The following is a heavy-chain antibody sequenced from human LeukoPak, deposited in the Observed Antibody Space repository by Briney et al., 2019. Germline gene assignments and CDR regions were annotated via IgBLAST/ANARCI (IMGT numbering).Heavy chain of an antibody. CDR1: GFTYSNYA. D-gene: IGHD2-2*01. J-gene: IGHJ4*02. V-gene: IGHV3-23*01. CDR2: VSGSGGST. Sequence: AGGSLRLSCAVSGFTYSNYAMTWVRQAPGKGLEWVSSVSGSGGSTYYADSVKGRFTISRDNSKNTLYLQMNSLRAGDTAVYYCAKGGLGCSSTSCFDYWGQGTLVTVSS. CDR3: AKGGLGCSSTSCFDY.